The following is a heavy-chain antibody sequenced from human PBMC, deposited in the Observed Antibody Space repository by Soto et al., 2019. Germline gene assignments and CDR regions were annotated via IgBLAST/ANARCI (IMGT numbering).Heavy chain of an antibody. V-gene: IGHV3-7*03. CDR3: ARDLAIQLWDAFDI. Sequence: EVQLVESGGGLVQPGGSLRLSCAASGFTFSSYWMSWVRQAPGKGLEWVVNIKQDGSEKYYVDSVKGRFTISRDNAKNSLYLQMNSLRAEDTAVYYCARDLAIQLWDAFDIWGQGTMVTVSS. J-gene: IGHJ3*02. CDR2: IKQDGSEK. CDR1: GFTFSSYW. D-gene: IGHD5-18*01.